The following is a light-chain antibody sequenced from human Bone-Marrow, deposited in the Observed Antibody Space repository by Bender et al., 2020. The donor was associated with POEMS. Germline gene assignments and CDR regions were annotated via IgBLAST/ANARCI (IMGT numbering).Light chain of an antibody. V-gene: IGLV2-11*01. CDR3: SSYTTSATVL. CDR2: DVS. Sequence: QSALTQPRSVSGSPGQSVTISCTGTSSDVGGYNYVSWYQQHPGKTPKLMIYDVSYRPSGVSNRFTGSKSSNTASLTISGLQADDEADYYCSSYTTSATVLFGGGTKLTVL. J-gene: IGLJ2*01. CDR1: SSDVGGYNY.